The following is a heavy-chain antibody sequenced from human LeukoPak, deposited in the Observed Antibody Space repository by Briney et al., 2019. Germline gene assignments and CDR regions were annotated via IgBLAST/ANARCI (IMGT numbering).Heavy chain of an antibody. J-gene: IGHJ6*02. Sequence: GGSLRLSCAASGFTFSSYAMSWVRQAPGKGLEWVSAISGSGGSTYYADSVKGRFTISRDNSKNALYLQMNSLRAEDTAVYYCAKGAAYCGGDCRFNYYYYGMDVWGQGTTVTVSS. D-gene: IGHD2-21*02. CDR3: AKGAAYCGGDCRFNYYYYGMDV. V-gene: IGHV3-23*01. CDR2: ISGSGGST. CDR1: GFTFSSYA.